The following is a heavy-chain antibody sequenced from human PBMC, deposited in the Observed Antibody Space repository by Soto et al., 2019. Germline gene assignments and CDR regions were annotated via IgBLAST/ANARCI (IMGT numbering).Heavy chain of an antibody. CDR1: GGSFSGYY. CDR2: INHSGGT. D-gene: IGHD3-10*01. J-gene: IGHJ4*02. Sequence: QVQLQQWGAGLLKPSETLSLTCAVYGGSFSGYYWNWVRQPPGKGLEWIGEINHSGGTNYNPSLKTRVTIAGDTSKNHFPLNLSSVTAADTAVYYCARGGADYWGQGTLVTVSS. CDR3: ARGGADY. V-gene: IGHV4-34*01.